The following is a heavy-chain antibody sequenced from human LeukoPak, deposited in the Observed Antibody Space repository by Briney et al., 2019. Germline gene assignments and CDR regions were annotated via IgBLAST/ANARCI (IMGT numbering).Heavy chain of an antibody. Sequence: GGSLRLSCVASGFTFSTAWMSWLRQAPGKGLEWVGRIKSNSDGGTTDYAASVKGRFTISRDDSKNTVYLQMNSLKTEDTAVYYCLWWDYWGQGTLVTVSA. CDR1: GFTFSTAW. J-gene: IGHJ4*02. V-gene: IGHV3-15*01. D-gene: IGHD2-21*01. CDR3: LWWDY. CDR2: IKSNSDGGTT.